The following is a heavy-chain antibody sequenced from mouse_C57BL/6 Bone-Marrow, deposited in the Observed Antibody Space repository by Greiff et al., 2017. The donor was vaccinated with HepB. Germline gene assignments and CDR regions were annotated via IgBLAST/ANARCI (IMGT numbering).Heavy chain of an antibody. Sequence: EVQLQQSGPELVKPGASVKMSCKASGYTFTDYNMHWVKQSHGKSLEWIGYINPNNGGTSYNQKFKGKATLTVNKSSSTAYMELRSLTSEDSAVYYCAYGYAWGFDVWGTGTTVTVSS. CDR3: AYGYAWGFDV. D-gene: IGHD2-2*01. V-gene: IGHV1-22*01. CDR1: GYTFTDYN. J-gene: IGHJ1*03. CDR2: INPNNGGT.